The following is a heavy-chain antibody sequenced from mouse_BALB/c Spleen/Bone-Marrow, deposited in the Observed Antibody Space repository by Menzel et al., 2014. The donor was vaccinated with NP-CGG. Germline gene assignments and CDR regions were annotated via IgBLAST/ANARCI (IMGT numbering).Heavy chain of an antibody. Sequence: EVKLVESGGGLVKPGGSLKLSCAASGFTYGSYAMSWVRQSPEKRLEWVAEISSGGSYTYYPDTVTGRFTISRDNAKNTLYLEMSSLRSEDTAMYYCASKTGTGYWYFDVWGAGTTVTVSS. CDR3: ASKTGTGYWYFDV. D-gene: IGHD4-1*01. V-gene: IGHV5-9-4*01. J-gene: IGHJ1*01. CDR2: ISSGGSYT. CDR1: GFTYGSYA.